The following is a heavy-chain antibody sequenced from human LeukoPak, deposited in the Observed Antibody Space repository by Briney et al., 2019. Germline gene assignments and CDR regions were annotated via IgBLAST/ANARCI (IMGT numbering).Heavy chain of an antibody. CDR2: INHSGST. CDR1: GFTFRDYV. D-gene: IGHD6-19*01. CDR3: AGSSGWADY. V-gene: IGHV4-34*08. Sequence: GSLRLSCAASGFTFRDYVMHWVRQPPGKGLEWIGEINHSGSTNYNPSLKSRVTISVDTSKNQFSLKLSSVTAADTAVYYCAGSSGWADYWGQGTLVTVSS. J-gene: IGHJ4*02.